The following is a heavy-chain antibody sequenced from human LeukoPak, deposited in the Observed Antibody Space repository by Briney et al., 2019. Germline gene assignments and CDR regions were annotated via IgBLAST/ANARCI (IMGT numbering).Heavy chain of an antibody. CDR2: INHSGST. V-gene: IGHV4-34*01. CDR3: ARVEKDIVVVPAARWFDP. D-gene: IGHD2-2*01. CDR1: GGSFSGYY. J-gene: IGHJ5*02. Sequence: KASETLSLTCAVYGGSFSGYYWSWIRQPPGKGLEWIGEINHSGSTNYNPSLKSRVTISVDTSKNQFSLKLSSVTDADTAVYYCARVEKDIVVVPAARWFDPWGQGTLVTVSS.